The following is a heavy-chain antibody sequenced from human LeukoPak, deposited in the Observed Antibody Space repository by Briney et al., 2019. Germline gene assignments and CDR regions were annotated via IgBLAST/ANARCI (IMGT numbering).Heavy chain of an antibody. V-gene: IGHV4-59*08. D-gene: IGHD6-19*01. CDR1: GGSISSYY. J-gene: IGHJ4*02. CDR2: IYYSGST. CDR3: ARVFYSSGWYYFDY. Sequence: SETLSLTCTVSGGSISSYYWSWIRQPPGKGLEWIGYIYYSGSTNYNPSLKSRVTISVDTSKNQFSLKLSSVTAADTAAYYCARVFYSSGWYYFDYWGQGTLVTVSS.